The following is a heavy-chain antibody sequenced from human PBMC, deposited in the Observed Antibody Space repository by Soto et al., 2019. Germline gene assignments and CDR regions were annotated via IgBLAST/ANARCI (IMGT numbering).Heavy chain of an antibody. V-gene: IGHV4-59*01. CDR3: ARGVGSGWYSSGYYYYMDV. D-gene: IGHD6-19*01. Sequence: QVQLQESGPGLVKPSETLSLTCTVSGGSISSYYWSWIRQPPGKGLEWIGSIYYSGSTNYNPPRKSRVTISVDTSKNQFSLKLRSVTAADTAVYYCARGVGSGWYSSGYYYYMDVWGKGTTVTVSS. J-gene: IGHJ6*03. CDR1: GGSISSYY. CDR2: IYYSGST.